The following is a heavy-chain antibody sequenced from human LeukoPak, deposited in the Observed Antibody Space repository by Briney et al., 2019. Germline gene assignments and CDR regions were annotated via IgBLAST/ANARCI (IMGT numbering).Heavy chain of an antibody. Sequence: SETLSLTCTVSGGSISSSTYYWGRIRQPPGKGLEWIGSIYYSGFTYYHPSLKSRVTISVDTSKNQFSLKLSSVTAADTAVYFCARRLARGYFDYWGQGTLVTVSS. CDR2: IYYSGFT. CDR1: GGSISSSTYY. CDR3: ARRLARGYFDY. D-gene: IGHD6-19*01. V-gene: IGHV4-39*01. J-gene: IGHJ4*02.